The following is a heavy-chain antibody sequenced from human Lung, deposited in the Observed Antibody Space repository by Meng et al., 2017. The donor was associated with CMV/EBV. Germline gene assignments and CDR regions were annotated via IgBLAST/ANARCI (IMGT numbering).Heavy chain of an antibody. Sequence: GGSLRLXXAASGFTVSSNYMSWVRQAPGQGLEWVSVIYSCGSTYYADSVKGRFTISRDNSKNTLYLQMNSLRAEDTAVYYCARGLGSITLFGVVPLIPAEGHNWGQGTLVTVSS. CDR3: ARGLGSITLFGVVPLIPAEGHN. CDR2: IYSCGST. CDR1: GFTVSSNY. D-gene: IGHD3-3*01. J-gene: IGHJ4*02. V-gene: IGHV3-66*03.